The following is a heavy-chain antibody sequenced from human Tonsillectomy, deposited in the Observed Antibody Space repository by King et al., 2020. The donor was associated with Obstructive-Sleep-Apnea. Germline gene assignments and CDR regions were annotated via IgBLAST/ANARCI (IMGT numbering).Heavy chain of an antibody. V-gene: IGHV2-5*02. J-gene: IGHJ4*02. Sequence: TLKESGPTLVKPTQTLTLTCSFSGFSLTTSGVGVGWIRQPPGKALEWLALIYWDGDKRYSPSLKSRPTITKDTSKNQVVLTMTNMDPVDTATYYCAHRPPIAVAGGFDYWGQGTLVTVSS. D-gene: IGHD6-19*01. CDR3: AHRPPIAVAGGFDY. CDR1: GFSLTTSGVG. CDR2: IYWDGDK.